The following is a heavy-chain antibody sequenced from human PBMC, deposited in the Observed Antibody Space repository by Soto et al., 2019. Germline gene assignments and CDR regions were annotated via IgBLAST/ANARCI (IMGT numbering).Heavy chain of an antibody. J-gene: IGHJ6*03. V-gene: IGHV4-34*01. CDR1: GGSFSDFH. CDR2: INLRGNT. CDR3: ARTHYSMDV. Sequence: QVQLLQWGAGLLKPSETLSLTCAVYGGSFSDFHWSWIRQPPGKGLEWIAEINLRGNTNYNTSLKSRVTMSVYTSQNQFSLKTTSVTGADTAVYYCARTHYSMDVWDKGTTVTVSS.